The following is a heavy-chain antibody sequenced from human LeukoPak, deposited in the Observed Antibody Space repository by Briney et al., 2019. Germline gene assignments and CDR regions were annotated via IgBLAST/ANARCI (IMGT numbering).Heavy chain of an antibody. CDR2: IKQDGSEK. J-gene: IGHJ3*02. V-gene: IGHV3-7*01. CDR1: GFTFSSYW. D-gene: IGHD1-26*01. CDR3: ARTSGRYDAFDI. Sequence: GGSLRLSCAASGFTFSSYWMSWVRQAPGKGLEWLANIKQDGSEKYYVDSVKGRFTIPRDNAKNSLYLQMNSLRAEDTAVYYCARTSGRYDAFDIWGQGTMVTVSS.